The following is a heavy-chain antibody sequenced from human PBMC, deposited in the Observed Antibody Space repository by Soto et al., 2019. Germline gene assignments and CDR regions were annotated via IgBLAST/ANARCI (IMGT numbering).Heavy chain of an antibody. J-gene: IGHJ4*02. CDR1: GFTFSSYA. CDR3: AKEGRWCGGDCRILDY. V-gene: IGHV3-23*01. D-gene: IGHD2-21*02. Sequence: EVQLWESGGGLVQPGGSLRLSCTASGFTFSSYAMNWVRQAPGKGLEWVSAMSSSGVSTYYADSVKGRFTISRDKSKNALYLQMNSLTVEDTAVYYCAKEGRWCGGDCRILDYWGQGTLVTVSS. CDR2: MSSSGVST.